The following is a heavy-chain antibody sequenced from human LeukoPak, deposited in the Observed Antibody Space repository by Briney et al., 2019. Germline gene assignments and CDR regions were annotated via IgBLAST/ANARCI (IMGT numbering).Heavy chain of an antibody. D-gene: IGHD3-10*01. CDR2: INHSGST. Sequence: SETLSLTCAVYGGSFSGYYWSWIRQPPGKGLEWIGEINHSGSTNYNPSLKSRVTISVDTSKNQFSLKLSSVTAADTAVYYCARKGSATMVRGVRNYFGYWGQGTLVTVSS. V-gene: IGHV4-34*01. J-gene: IGHJ4*02. CDR3: ARKGSATMVRGVRNYFGY. CDR1: GGSFSGYY.